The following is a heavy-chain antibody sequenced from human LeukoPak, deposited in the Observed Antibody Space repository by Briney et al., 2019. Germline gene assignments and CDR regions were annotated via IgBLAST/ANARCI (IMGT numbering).Heavy chain of an antibody. D-gene: IGHD6-19*01. CDR1: GFTFSSYS. CDR3: AIEQGGSGWYWRGY. CDR2: ISSSSSYI. J-gene: IGHJ4*02. V-gene: IGHV3-21*01. Sequence: GGSLRLSCAASGFTFSSYSMNWVRQAPGKGLEWVSSISSSSSYIHYADSVKGRFTISRDNAKNSLYLQMNSLRAEDTAVYYCAIEQGGSGWYWRGYWGQGTLVTVSS.